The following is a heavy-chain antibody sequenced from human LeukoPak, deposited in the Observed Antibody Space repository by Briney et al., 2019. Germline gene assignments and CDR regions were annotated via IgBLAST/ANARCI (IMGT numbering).Heavy chain of an antibody. V-gene: IGHV3-9*01. CDR2: ISWNSGSI. CDR1: GFTFDDYA. D-gene: IGHD3-22*01. J-gene: IGHJ4*02. CDR3: ATGYDSSGYRLFDY. Sequence: GRSLRLSCAASGFTFDDYAMHWVRQAPGKGLGGVSGISWNSGSIGYADSVKGRFTISRDNAKNSLYLQMNSLRAEDTALYYCATGYDSSGYRLFDYWGQGTLVTISS.